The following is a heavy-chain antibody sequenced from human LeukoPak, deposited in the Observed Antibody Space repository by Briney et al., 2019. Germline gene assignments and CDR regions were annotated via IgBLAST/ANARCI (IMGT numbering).Heavy chain of an antibody. CDR1: GFTFSDYY. CDR2: ISSSGSAI. CDR3: ARAYHPGYCSGGSCYSGADYYYYYGMDV. D-gene: IGHD2-15*01. J-gene: IGHJ6*02. Sequence: GGSLRLSCAASGFTFSDYYMSWIRQAPGKGLEWVSYISSSGSAIYYADSVKGRFTISRDNAKNSLYLQMNSLRAEDTAVYYCARAYHPGYCSGGSCYSGADYYYYYGMDVWGQETTVTVSS. V-gene: IGHV3-11*01.